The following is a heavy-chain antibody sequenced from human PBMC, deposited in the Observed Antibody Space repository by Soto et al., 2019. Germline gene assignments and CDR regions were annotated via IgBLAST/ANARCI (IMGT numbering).Heavy chain of an antibody. CDR2: IYYSGST. D-gene: IGHD3-3*01. CDR3: AIYYDFWSGYYIRY. CDR1: GGSISSSSYY. J-gene: IGHJ4*02. Sequence: PSETLSLTCTVSGGSISSSSYYWGWIRQPPGKGLEWIGSIYYSGSTYYNPSLKSRVTISVDTSKNQFSLKLSSVTAADTAVYYCAIYYDFWSGYYIRYWGQGTLVTVSS. V-gene: IGHV4-39*01.